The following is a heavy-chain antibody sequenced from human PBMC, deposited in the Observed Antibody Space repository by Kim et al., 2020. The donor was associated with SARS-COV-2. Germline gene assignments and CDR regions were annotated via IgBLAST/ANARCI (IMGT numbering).Heavy chain of an antibody. CDR2: ISTDGSIT. CDR1: AFTFSSQY. Sequence: GSLRLSCAASAFTFSSQYMHWVRQVPGKGLVWVSRISTDGSITNYADSVKGRFTISRDNARNTLYLQMNSLRAEDTAVYYCASLRPYCSGGSCHSDYWG. D-gene: IGHD2-15*01. V-gene: IGHV3-74*01. J-gene: IGHJ4*01. CDR3: ASLRPYCSGGSCHSDY.